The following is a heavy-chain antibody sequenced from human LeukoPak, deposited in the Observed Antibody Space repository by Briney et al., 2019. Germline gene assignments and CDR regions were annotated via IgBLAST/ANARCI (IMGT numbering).Heavy chain of an antibody. CDR3: ARYRGYCSGGSCYYYYYMDV. CDR2: INSDGSST. CDR1: GFTFSSYW. V-gene: IGHV3-74*01. D-gene: IGHD2-15*01. Sequence: GGSLRLSCAASGFTFSSYWMHWVRQAPGKGLVWVSRINSDGSSTSYADSVKGRFTISRDNAKNTLYLQMNSLRAEDTAVYYCARYRGYCSGGSCYYYYYMDVWGKGTTVTVSS. J-gene: IGHJ6*03.